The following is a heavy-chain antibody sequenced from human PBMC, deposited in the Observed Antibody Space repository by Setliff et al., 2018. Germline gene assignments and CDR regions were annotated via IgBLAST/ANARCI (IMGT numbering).Heavy chain of an antibody. Sequence: ETLSLTCAVYGGSFSGYYWSWIRQPPGKGLEWIGEINHSGSTNYNPSLKSRVTISVDTSKNQFSLKLSSVTAADTAVYYCARGGYSRGPPVYYFDYWGQGTLVTVSS. CDR1: GGSFSGYY. D-gene: IGHD5-12*01. CDR3: ARGGYSRGPPVYYFDY. J-gene: IGHJ4*02. V-gene: IGHV4-34*01. CDR2: INHSGST.